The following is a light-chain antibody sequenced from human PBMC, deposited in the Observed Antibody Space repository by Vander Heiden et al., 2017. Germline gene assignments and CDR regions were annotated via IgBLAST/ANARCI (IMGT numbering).Light chain of an antibody. CDR2: DVS. V-gene: IGLV2-14*01. CDR1: SSDVGSYHY. CDR3: SSYTSSSTLV. Sequence: QSAPTQPASVSGSPGQPTTIPRTGTSSDVGSYHYVSWYQQHPGKAPKVMIYDVSNRPSGVSNRFSGSKCGNTASLTISGLQAEDEADYYCSSYTSSSTLVFGGGTKL. J-gene: IGLJ2*01.